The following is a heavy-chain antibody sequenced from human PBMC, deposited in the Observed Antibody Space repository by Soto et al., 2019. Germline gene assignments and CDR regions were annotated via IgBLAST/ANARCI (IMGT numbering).Heavy chain of an antibody. V-gene: IGHV1-69*12. CDR2: IIPIFSTP. CDR1: GGTFGNSA. D-gene: IGHD2-15*01. J-gene: IGHJ6*02. CDR3: ARDKDRQQLGGNYYYGIDV. Sequence: QVQLVQSGAEVKKPGSSVTVSCKASGGTFGNSAISWVRQAPGQGLEWMGGIIPIFSTPDYAQKFQGRITITADDSTNTAYMELKSLKSEDTAVYYCARDKDRQQLGGNYYYGIDVWGQGTTVTVSS.